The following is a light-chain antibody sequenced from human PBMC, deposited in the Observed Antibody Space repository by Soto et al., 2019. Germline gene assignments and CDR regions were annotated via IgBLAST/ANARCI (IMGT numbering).Light chain of an antibody. CDR1: QSLLHSNGNTY. Sequence: DVVMTQSPLSLPVTPGEPASISCRSSQSLLHSNGNTYLEWYLQKPGQSPQLLVYLSFNRASGVPDRFSDSGTGPDFTLKISRVEAEDVRVYYCMQGLHGPWTFGQGTKLEIK. CDR2: LSF. CDR3: MQGLHGPWT. J-gene: IGKJ1*01. V-gene: IGKV2-28*01.